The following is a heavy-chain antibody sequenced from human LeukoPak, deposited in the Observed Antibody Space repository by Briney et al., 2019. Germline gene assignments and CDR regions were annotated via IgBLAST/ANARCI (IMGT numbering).Heavy chain of an antibody. D-gene: IGHD1-26*01. J-gene: IGHJ3*01. CDR3: ASPGGATDGGFDL. CDR1: GGSISSYYY. Sequence: SETLSLTCTVSGGSISSYYYWSWIRQPPGKGLEWIGYIYYSGSTNYNPSLKSRVIISLDTSKNQFSLKLSSVTAADTAVYYSASPGGATDGGFDLWGQGTMVTVSS. CDR2: IYYSGST. V-gene: IGHV4-59*08.